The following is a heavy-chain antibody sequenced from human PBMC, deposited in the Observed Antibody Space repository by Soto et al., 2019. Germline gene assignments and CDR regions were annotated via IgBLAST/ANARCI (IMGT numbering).Heavy chain of an antibody. CDR1: GGSISSYY. Sequence: SETLSLTCTVSGGSISSYYWSWIRQPPGKGLEWIGYIYYSGSTNYNPSLKSRVTISVDTSKNQFSLKLSSVTAADTAVYYCARTIVGFDILTGYYRMEDYFDYWGQGTLVTVSS. D-gene: IGHD3-9*01. CDR3: ARTIVGFDILTGYYRMEDYFDY. CDR2: IYYSGST. V-gene: IGHV4-59*01. J-gene: IGHJ4*02.